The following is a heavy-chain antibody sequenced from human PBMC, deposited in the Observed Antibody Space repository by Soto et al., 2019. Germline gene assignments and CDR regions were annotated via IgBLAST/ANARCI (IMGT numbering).Heavy chain of an antibody. D-gene: IGHD6-19*01. Sequence: EVQVVESGGGLVKPGGSLRLSCTASGFTFDSYTMNWLRQAPGRGLEWVSTIGGRDGSTDYAEAVKGRFTISRDNAKNTLHLQMTGLRAEDTAVYYCAREDSGWYGEFFQHWGQGTLVAVSS. V-gene: IGHV3-23*04. J-gene: IGHJ1*01. CDR2: IGGRDGST. CDR3: AREDSGWYGEFFQH. CDR1: GFTFDSYT.